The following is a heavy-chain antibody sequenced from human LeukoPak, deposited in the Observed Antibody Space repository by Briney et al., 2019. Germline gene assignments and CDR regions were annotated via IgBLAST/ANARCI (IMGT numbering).Heavy chain of an antibody. CDR3: ARDGDYYYGMDV. CDR2: IYSGGST. V-gene: IGHV3-53*01. D-gene: IGHD3-16*01. J-gene: IGHJ6*02. Sequence: QPGGSLRLSCAASGFTFDDYGMSWVRQAPGKGLEWVSVIYSGGSTYYADSVKGRFTISRDNSKNTLHLQMNSLRAEDTAVYYCARDGDYYYGMDVWGQGTTVTVSS. CDR1: GFTFDDYG.